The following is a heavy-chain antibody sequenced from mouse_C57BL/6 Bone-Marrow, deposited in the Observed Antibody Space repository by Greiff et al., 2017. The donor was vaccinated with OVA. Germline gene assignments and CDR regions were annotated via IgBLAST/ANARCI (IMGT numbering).Heavy chain of an antibody. D-gene: IGHD1-2*01. CDR1: GYAFTNYL. Sequence: VQLQQSGAELVRPGTSVKVSCKASGYAFTNYLIEWVKQRPGQGLEWIGVINPGSGGTNYNEKFKGKATLTADKSSSTAYMQLSSLTSEDSAVYFCARSADRPDYWGQGTTLTVSS. J-gene: IGHJ2*01. CDR3: ARSADRPDY. V-gene: IGHV1-54*01. CDR2: INPGSGGT.